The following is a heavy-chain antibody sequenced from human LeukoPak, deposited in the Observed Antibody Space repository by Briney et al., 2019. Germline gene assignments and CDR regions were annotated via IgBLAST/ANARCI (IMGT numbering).Heavy chain of an antibody. CDR1: GFTFSNYA. V-gene: IGHV3-30*02. CDR2: IRFDGSNE. Sequence: GGSLRLSCAASGFTFSNYAMHWVRQAPGKGLEWVAFIRFDGSNEYYADSVKGRFTISRDNSKNTLYMQMNSLKVEDTAVYYCAKGGNIRILDYYYYMDVWGKGTTVTVSS. J-gene: IGHJ6*03. CDR3: AKGGNIRILDYYYYMDV. D-gene: IGHD2/OR15-2a*01.